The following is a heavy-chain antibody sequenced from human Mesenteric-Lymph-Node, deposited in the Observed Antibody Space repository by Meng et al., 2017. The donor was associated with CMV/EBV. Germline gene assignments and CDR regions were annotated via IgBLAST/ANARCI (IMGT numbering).Heavy chain of an antibody. CDR1: AYNSTNYY. V-gene: IGHV1-2*06. CDR3: ARDQSMAASGREDY. D-gene: IGHD6-13*01. J-gene: IGHJ4*02. Sequence: NDTAYNSTNYYVHWVRQPPGQGLVWMGRINPNNGGTDYAQKFQGSVTMTRDTSISTAYMVLSSLRSDDTAVYYCARDQSMAASGREDYWGQGTLVTVSS. CDR2: INPNNGGT.